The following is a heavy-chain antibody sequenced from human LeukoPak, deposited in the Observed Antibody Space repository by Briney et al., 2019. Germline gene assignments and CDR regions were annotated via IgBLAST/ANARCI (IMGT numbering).Heavy chain of an antibody. D-gene: IGHD1-1*01. Sequence: PGGSLRLSCAAYGFTFSSYWMHWVRQAPGKGLVWVSRINSDGSNTNYADSVKGRFTISRDNAKNTLYLQMNSLRAEDTAVYYCARARTGLDAFDIWGQGTMVTVSS. V-gene: IGHV3-74*01. CDR3: ARARTGLDAFDI. J-gene: IGHJ3*02. CDR2: INSDGSNT. CDR1: GFTFSSYW.